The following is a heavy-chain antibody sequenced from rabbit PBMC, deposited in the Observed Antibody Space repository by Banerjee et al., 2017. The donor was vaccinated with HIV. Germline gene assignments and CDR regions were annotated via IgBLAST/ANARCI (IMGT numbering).Heavy chain of an antibody. CDR3: ARDNYGGYTGAGYVNL. CDR2: ICTGSDTT. CDR1: GFSFSSGYD. D-gene: IGHD2-1*01. J-gene: IGHJ4*01. V-gene: IGHV1S40*01. Sequence: QSLEESGGDLVKPGASLTLTCTASGFSFSSGYDMCWVRQAPGKGLEWIGCICTGSDTTWYANWAKGRFTISKTSSTTVTLQMTGLTAADTATYFCARDNYGGYTGAGYVNLWGPGTLVTVS.